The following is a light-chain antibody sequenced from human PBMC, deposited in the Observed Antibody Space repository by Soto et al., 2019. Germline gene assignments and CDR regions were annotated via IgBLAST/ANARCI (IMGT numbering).Light chain of an antibody. V-gene: IGLV1-40*01. CDR3: QSYDNRLGTSGS. Sequence: QSVLTQPPSVSGAPGQRVIISCTGSSSNIGAGYDVHWYQQLPGTAPKLLIYGNSKRPSGVPDRFSGSKSGTSASLAISGLQAEDEADYYCQSYDNRLGTSGSFGTGTKVTVL. CDR2: GNS. J-gene: IGLJ1*01. CDR1: SSNIGAGYD.